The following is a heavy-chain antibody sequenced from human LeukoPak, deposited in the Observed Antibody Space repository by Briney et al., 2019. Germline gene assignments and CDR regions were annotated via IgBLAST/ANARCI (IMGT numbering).Heavy chain of an antibody. CDR3: ARDSLYYYDSSGVDP. J-gene: IGHJ5*02. V-gene: IGHV3-21*01. CDR2: ISSSSYI. D-gene: IGHD3-22*01. Sequence: GGSLRLSCAASGLTFSSYSMNWVRQAPGKGLEWVSSISSSSYIYYADSVKGRFTISRDNAKNSLYLQMNSLRAEDTAVYYCARDSLYYYDSSGVDPWGQGTLVTVSS. CDR1: GLTFSSYS.